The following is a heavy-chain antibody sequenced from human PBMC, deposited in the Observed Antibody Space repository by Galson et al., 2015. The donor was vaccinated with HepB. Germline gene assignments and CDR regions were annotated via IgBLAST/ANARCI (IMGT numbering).Heavy chain of an antibody. J-gene: IGHJ4*02. CDR3: AKDISPRPPYYFDY. CDR1: GFTFDDYA. V-gene: IGHV3-9*01. CDR2: ISWNSGTI. Sequence: SLRLSCATSGFTFDDYALHWVRQAPGKGLEWVSGISWNSGTIGYADSVKGRFTISRDDATKSVYLQVNSLRAEDTALYYCAKDISPRPPYYFDYWGQGTLVTVSS.